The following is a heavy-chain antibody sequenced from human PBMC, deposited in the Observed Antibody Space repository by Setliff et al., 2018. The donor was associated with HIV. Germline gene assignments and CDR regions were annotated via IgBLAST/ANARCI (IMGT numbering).Heavy chain of an antibody. J-gene: IGHJ6*03. Sequence: LKISCKASGYNFNNYWIGWVRQMPGKGLEWIGVIYPGDSDTRYGPSFEGQVTISADRSINTVYLQWSSLRASDTAIYYCTRHPLRPGIAGYFYFVDVWGTGTTVTVSS. CDR3: TRHPLRPGIAGYFYFVDV. CDR1: GYNFNNYW. D-gene: IGHD3-9*01. CDR2: IYPGDSDT. V-gene: IGHV5-51*01.